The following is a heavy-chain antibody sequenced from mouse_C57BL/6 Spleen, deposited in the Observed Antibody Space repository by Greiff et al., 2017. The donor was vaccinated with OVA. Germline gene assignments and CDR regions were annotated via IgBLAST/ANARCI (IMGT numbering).Heavy chain of an antibody. D-gene: IGHD2-4*01. V-gene: IGHV3-1*01. Sequence: EVMLVESGPGMVKPSQSLSLTCTVTGYSITSGYDWHWIRHFPGNKLEWMGYISYSGSTNYNPSLKSRISITHDTSKNHFFLKLNSVTTEDTATYYCARGDDYDEAIDYWGQGTSVTVSS. CDR3: ARGDDYDEAIDY. J-gene: IGHJ4*01. CDR1: GYSITSGYD. CDR2: ISYSGST.